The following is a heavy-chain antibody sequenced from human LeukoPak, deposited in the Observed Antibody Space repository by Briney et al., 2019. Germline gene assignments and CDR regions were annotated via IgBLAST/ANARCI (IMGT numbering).Heavy chain of an antibody. J-gene: IGHJ3*02. CDR1: GYTFTAYE. D-gene: IGHD2-15*01. CDR2: MNPNSGNT. Sequence: ASVKVSCKTSGYTFTAYEIHWVRQATGQGLEWMGWMNPNSGNTGYEQKFQGRVTMTRDTSMTTAYMELSSLRFEDTAVYYCARVHEDFVVVVPATSDAFDIWGQGTMVTVSS. V-gene: IGHV1-8*01. CDR3: ARVHEDFVVVVPATSDAFDI.